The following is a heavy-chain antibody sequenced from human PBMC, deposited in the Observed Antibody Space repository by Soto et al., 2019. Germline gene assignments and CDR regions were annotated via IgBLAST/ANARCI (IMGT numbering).Heavy chain of an antibody. Sequence: SETLSLTCTVSGGSISSNNYYWGWIRQPPGKGLEWIGSIYYSGSTYYNPSLKSRLTISLDTPKNQFSLKLSSVTAADTAVYYCARTAIYYYDSSGYLPPNESFDYWGQGTLVTVSS. CDR2: IYYSGST. CDR3: ARTAIYYYDSSGYLPPNESFDY. J-gene: IGHJ4*02. CDR1: GGSISSNNYY. V-gene: IGHV4-39*01. D-gene: IGHD3-22*01.